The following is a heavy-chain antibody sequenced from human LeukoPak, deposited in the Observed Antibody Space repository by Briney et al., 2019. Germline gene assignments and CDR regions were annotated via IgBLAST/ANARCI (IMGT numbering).Heavy chain of an antibody. V-gene: IGHV3-23*01. Sequence: GGSLRLSCASSGFTFSFYWMHWVRQAPGKGLEWVSTISGSSIRTYYADSVKGRFAISRDNCENTLYLQMNSLKAEDTAVYYCAKRAREARNSDFDYWGQGTLVTVSS. CDR1: GFTFSFYW. D-gene: IGHD1-26*01. CDR2: ISGSSIRT. J-gene: IGHJ4*02. CDR3: AKRAREARNSDFDY.